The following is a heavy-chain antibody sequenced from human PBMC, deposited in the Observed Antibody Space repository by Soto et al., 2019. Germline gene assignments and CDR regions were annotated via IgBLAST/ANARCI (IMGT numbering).Heavy chain of an antibody. J-gene: IGHJ4*02. CDR2: IYYSGST. V-gene: IGHV4-39*01. CDR3: ARRLGGGYPTPAYFDY. D-gene: IGHD3-16*01. Sequence: QLQLQESGPGLVKPSETLFLTCTVSGGSISSSDYFWGWVRQPPGKGLEWIGTIYYSGSTYYNPSLNSRLTILLDSSKNQFSLELSSVTAADTAIYYCARRLGGGYPTPAYFDYWAQGTPVTVSS. CDR1: GGSISSSDYF.